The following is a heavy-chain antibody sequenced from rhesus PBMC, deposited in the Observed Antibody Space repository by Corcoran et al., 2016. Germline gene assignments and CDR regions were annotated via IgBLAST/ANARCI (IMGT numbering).Heavy chain of an antibody. CDR3: ASELLAIDGLDS. D-gene: IGHD2-2*01. J-gene: IGHJ6*01. CDR1: GCSISRNY. Sequence: QVQLQESGPGLVKPSETLSLTCAVSGCSISRNYWRGIRLSPGKGLEGIGRISGRGGSTDDNPSLKSRVTISTDTSKNQFSLKLSSVTAADTAVYYCASELLAIDGLDSWGQGVVVTVSS. V-gene: IGHV4-173*01. CDR2: ISGRGGST.